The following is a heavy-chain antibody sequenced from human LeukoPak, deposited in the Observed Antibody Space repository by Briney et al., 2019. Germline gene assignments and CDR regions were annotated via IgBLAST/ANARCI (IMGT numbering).Heavy chain of an antibody. CDR2: ISGSGGST. CDR1: GSTFSSYA. Sequence: PGGSLRLSCAASGSTFSSYAMSWVRQAPGKGLEWVSAISGSGGSTYYADSVKGRFTISRDNAKNSLYLQMDSLRAEDTAVYYCASATAALGYWGQGTLVTVSS. V-gene: IGHV3-23*01. CDR3: ASATAALGY. J-gene: IGHJ4*02. D-gene: IGHD6-13*01.